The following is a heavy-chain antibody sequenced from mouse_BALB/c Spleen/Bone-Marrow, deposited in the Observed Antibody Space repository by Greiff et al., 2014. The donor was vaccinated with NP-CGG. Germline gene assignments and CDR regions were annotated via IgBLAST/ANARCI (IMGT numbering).Heavy chain of an antibody. V-gene: IGHV1-7*01. CDR3: TRRAYGGSYGFAY. CDR2: INPSTGYT. D-gene: IGHD1-1*01. Sequence: VQLQESGAELAKPGASVKMSCKASGYTFTNYWMHWVKQRPGQGLEWIGYINPSTGYTEYNQKFKDKATLTADKSSSTAYMQLSIMTSEDAAVFYCTRRAYGGSYGFAYWGQGTLVTVSA. J-gene: IGHJ3*01. CDR1: GYTFTNYW.